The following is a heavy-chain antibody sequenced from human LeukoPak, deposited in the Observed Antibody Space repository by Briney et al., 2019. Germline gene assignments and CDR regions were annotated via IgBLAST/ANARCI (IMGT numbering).Heavy chain of an antibody. Sequence: GASVKVSCKASGGTFSSYAISWVRQAPGQGLESMGTINPSGGRTSYAQNFQGRVTMTRDTSTSTLYMELSSLRSEDTAVYYCARDLGQTSQFDYWGQGTLVTVSS. CDR2: INPSGGRT. J-gene: IGHJ4*02. CDR3: ARDLGQTSQFDY. V-gene: IGHV1-46*01. CDR1: GGTFSSYA. D-gene: IGHD2-2*01.